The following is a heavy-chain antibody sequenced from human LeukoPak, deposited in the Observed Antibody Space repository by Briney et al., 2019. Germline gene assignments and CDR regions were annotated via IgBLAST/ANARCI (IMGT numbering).Heavy chain of an antibody. D-gene: IGHD3-3*01. V-gene: IGHV3-21*01. Sequence: GGSLRLSCAASGFTFSSYSTNWVRQAPGKGLEWVSSISSSSSYIYYADSVKGRFTISRDNAKNSLYLQMNSLRAEDTAVYYCAREMDYDFWSGYFYYFDYWGQGTLVTVSS. CDR3: AREMDYDFWSGYFYYFDY. CDR1: GFTFSSYS. J-gene: IGHJ4*02. CDR2: ISSSSSYI.